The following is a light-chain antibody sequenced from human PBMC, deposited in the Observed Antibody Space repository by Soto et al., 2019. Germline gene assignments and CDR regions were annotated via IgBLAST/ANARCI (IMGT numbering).Light chain of an antibody. CDR3: QQYGSSPL. CDR1: QNVSSRY. CDR2: GAS. J-gene: IGKJ3*01. V-gene: IGKV3-20*01. Sequence: EIVLTQSPGTLSLSPGERATLSCRASQNVSSRYLAWYQQRFGQAPRLLIYGASSRATGIPDRFSGSGSGTDFTLTISRLEPEDFAVYYCQQYGSSPLFGPGTKVDMK.